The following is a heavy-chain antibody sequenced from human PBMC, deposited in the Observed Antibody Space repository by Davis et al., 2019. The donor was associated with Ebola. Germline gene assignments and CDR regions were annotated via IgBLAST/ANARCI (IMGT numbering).Heavy chain of an antibody. CDR1: GFSFSNVD. J-gene: IGHJ4*02. CDR3: LGDPNWAFCY. Sequence: GESLKISCEASGFSFSNVDMNWVRQAPGKGLEWVSNINGGGSSTSYANSVKGRFSLSRDNSKNTLYLEMNSLRVEDTAVYYCLGDPNWAFCYWGQGTLVTVSS. CDR2: INGGGSST. D-gene: IGHD7-27*01. V-gene: IGHV3-23*01.